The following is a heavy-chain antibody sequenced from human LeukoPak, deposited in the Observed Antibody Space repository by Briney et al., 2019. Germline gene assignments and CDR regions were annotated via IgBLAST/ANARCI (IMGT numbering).Heavy chain of an antibody. CDR1: GFTFSSYS. CDR2: ISSSSSYI. J-gene: IGHJ4*02. CDR3: ARDWARGPGAY. V-gene: IGHV3-21*01. Sequence: GGSLRLSCAASGFTFSSYSMNWVRQALGKGLEWVSSISSSSSYIYYADSVKGRFTISRDNAKNSLYLQMNSLRAEDTAVYYCARDWARGPGAYWGQGTLVTVSS. D-gene: IGHD1-1*01.